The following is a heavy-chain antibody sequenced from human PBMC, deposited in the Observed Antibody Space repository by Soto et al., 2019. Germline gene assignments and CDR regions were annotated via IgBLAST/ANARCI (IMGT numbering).Heavy chain of an antibody. V-gene: IGHV3-48*02. J-gene: IGHJ4*02. CDR3: ARFFGSGFDY. Sequence: EVQLVESGGGLVQPGGSLRLSCVASGFTFSTDSINWVRQAPGMGLEWVAHISTSGATRYYADSVKGRFTISRDNAKTSLYLQMDSLRNEDTAVYYCARFFGSGFDYWGQGTLVTVSS. CDR2: ISTSGATR. CDR1: GFTFSTDS. D-gene: IGHD6-19*01.